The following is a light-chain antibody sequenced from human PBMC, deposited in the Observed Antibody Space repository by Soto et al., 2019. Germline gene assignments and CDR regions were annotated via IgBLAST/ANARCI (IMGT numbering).Light chain of an antibody. CDR3: QQYNTYPLL. V-gene: IGKV1-5*03. CDR1: QSISTW. CDR2: KAS. Sequence: DIQMTQSPSTLSASVGDRVTITCRARQSISTWLAWYQQKPGKAPKLLIYKASSLEGGVPSRFHGSGSGSEFHITISSLQPDDFATSHGQQYNTYPLLFGAGTTVEIK. J-gene: IGKJ4*01.